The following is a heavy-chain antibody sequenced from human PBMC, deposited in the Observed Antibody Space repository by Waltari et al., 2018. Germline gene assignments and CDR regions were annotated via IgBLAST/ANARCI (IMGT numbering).Heavy chain of an antibody. CDR2: IYYSGST. CDR3: AREHVNWGWAGPLDY. Sequence: QVQLQQWGAGLLKPSETLSLTCAVYGGSFSGYYWSWIRQPPGKGLEWIGYIYYSGSTNYNPSLKSRVTTAGDTSKNQFSLKLSYVTAADTAVYYCAREHVNWGWAGPLDYWGQGTLVTVSS. V-gene: IGHV4-34*11. CDR1: GGSFSGYY. D-gene: IGHD7-27*01. J-gene: IGHJ4*02.